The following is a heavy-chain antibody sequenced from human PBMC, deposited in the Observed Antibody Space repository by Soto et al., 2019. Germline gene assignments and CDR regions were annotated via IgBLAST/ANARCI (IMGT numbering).Heavy chain of an antibody. CDR1: GFTFSSYW. CDR3: ARDETYYYGSGPV. Sequence: PGGSLRLSCAASGFTFSSYWMSWVRQAPGKGLEWVAIIKQDGSEKYYVDSVKGRFTISRDNAKNSLFLQMNSLRVEDTAVYYCARDETYYYGSGPVGGPGTLVTVSA. D-gene: IGHD3-10*01. J-gene: IGHJ4*02. CDR2: IKQDGSEK. V-gene: IGHV3-7*01.